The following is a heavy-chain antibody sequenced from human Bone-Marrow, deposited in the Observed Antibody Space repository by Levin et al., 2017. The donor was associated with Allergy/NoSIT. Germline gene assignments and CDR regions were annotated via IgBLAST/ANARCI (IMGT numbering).Heavy chain of an antibody. J-gene: IGHJ4*02. CDR1: GFVFTNAW. V-gene: IGHV3-15*01. D-gene: IGHD4-11*01. CDR2: IKSQTDGGTI. CDR3: TTDRGHYGNYDDY. Sequence: HGESLKISCAASGFVFTNAWMNWVRQAPGKGLEWVARIKSQTDGGTIDYAAPVRGRFTISRDDSKKILHLQMDSLKTEDTAVYFCTTDRGHYGNYDDYWGQGTLVTVSS.